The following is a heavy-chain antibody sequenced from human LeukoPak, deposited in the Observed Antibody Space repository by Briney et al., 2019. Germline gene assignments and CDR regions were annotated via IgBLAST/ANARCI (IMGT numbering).Heavy chain of an antibody. V-gene: IGHV1-18*01. Sequence: VASVTVSCKASGYTFTSYGISWVRQAPGQGLEGMGWISAYKGNTNYAQKLKGRDTMTTETSRSRAYMELRSLRSDATAVYYCAREVDTQGGGWFDPWGQGTLVTVSS. J-gene: IGHJ5*02. CDR2: ISAYKGNT. CDR1: GYTFTSYG. D-gene: IGHD2-15*01. CDR3: AREVDTQGGGWFDP.